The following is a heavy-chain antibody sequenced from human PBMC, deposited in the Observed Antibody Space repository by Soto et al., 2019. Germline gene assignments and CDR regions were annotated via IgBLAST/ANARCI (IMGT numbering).Heavy chain of an antibody. V-gene: IGHV3-23*01. CDR1: GFDFSNYA. D-gene: IGHD2-2*01. J-gene: IGHJ5*02. Sequence: GGSLRLSCAASGFDFSNYAMSWVRQAPGEGLECISLISGTGVPTLYAESVKGRLSVSRDNSKDTLFLEMNNLRVDDTAMYYCAKSFCSSSSCFFLWVDPWGPGTLVTVSS. CDR2: ISGTGVPT. CDR3: AKSFCSSSSCFFLWVDP.